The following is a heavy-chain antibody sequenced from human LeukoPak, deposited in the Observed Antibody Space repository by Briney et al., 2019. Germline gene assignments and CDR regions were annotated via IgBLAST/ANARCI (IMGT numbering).Heavy chain of an antibody. CDR1: GVTFSSFA. J-gene: IGHJ4*02. V-gene: IGHV3-30*04. CDR2: ISYHGRDK. Sequence: GGSLRLSCAASGVTFSSFAMHWVRQAPGKGLEWVAVISYHGRDKYYADSVKGRFTISRDNSKNTLYLQMNSLRAEDTAVYYCANHLSNWNYRGGNYWGQGTLVTVSS. D-gene: IGHD1-7*01. CDR3: ANHLSNWNYRGGNY.